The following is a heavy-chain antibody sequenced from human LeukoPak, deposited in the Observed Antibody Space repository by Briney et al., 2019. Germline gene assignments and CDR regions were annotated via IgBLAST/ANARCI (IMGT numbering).Heavy chain of an antibody. CDR3: TLVYYYDSSGYPGPYFDY. D-gene: IGHD3-22*01. CDR1: GFTFSSYS. CDR2: ISSSSSYI. Sequence: GGSLRLSCAASGFTFSSYSMNWVRQAPGKGLEWVSSISSSSSYIYYADSVKGRFTISRDNAKNSLYLQMNSLKTEDTAVYYCTLVYYYDSSGYPGPYFDYWGQGTLVTVSS. V-gene: IGHV3-21*03. J-gene: IGHJ4*02.